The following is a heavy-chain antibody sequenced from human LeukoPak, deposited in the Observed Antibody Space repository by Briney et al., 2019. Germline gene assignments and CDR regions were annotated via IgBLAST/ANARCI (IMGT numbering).Heavy chain of an antibody. CDR1: GFTFKNYA. Sequence: GGSLRLSCTASGFTFKNYAMSWVRQAPGKGLEWVSAISGDDGSTYYADSVKGRFTISRDNSRNTLYLQVDSLRAEDTAVYYCAREDSNSYGSGSYYNDDCWGQGTLVTVSS. V-gene: IGHV3-23*01. J-gene: IGHJ4*02. CDR2: ISGDDGST. CDR3: AREDSNSYGSGSYYNDDC. D-gene: IGHD3-10*01.